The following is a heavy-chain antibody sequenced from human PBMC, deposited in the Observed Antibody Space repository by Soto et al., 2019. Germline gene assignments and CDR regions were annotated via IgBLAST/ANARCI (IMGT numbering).Heavy chain of an antibody. CDR3: ASLTGDRDY. D-gene: IGHD1-1*01. CDR2: IYHGGGI. V-gene: IGHV4-30-2*01. J-gene: IGHJ4*02. CDR1: GGSFTGGYS. Sequence: QLQLQESGSGLVQPSQTLSLTCAVSGGSFTGGYSWTWIRQPPGKGLEWIGYIYHGGGISYNPSRXXHXPXXLDPSKYQFPLQLTSVAAADPAMDFCASLTGDRDYWGPVALVTVSS.